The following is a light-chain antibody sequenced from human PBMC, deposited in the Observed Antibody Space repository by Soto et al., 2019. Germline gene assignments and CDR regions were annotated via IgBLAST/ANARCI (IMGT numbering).Light chain of an antibody. CDR1: SSNIGSNY. V-gene: IGLV1-47*01. Sequence: QSVLTQPPSASGTPGQRVNISCSGSSSNIGSNYVYWYRQFPGTAPKLLIQRNNQRPSGVPARFSGSKSGTSASLAISGLRSEDEADYYCGGWDDRLSGPVFGGGTKLTV. J-gene: IGLJ2*01. CDR3: GGWDDRLSGPV. CDR2: RNN.